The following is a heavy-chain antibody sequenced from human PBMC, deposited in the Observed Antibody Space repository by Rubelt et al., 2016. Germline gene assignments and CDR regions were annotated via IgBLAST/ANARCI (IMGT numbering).Heavy chain of an antibody. D-gene: IGHD2/OR15-2a*01. CDR3: AKYYPSPYDAFDI. Sequence: QVQLVQSGAEVKKPGASVKVSCKASGYTFTNYYIHWVRQAPGQGLEWMGWVSPNSDDTNFAQNFQGRVTLTRDTAINTAYMELSRLRFDETAFYYCAKYYPSPYDAFDIWGQGTMVTVSS. J-gene: IGHJ3*02. V-gene: IGHV1-2*02. CDR2: VSPNSDDT. CDR1: GYTFTNYY.